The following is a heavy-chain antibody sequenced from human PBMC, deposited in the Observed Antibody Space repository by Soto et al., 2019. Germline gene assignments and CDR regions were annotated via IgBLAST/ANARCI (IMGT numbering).Heavy chain of an antibody. V-gene: IGHV5-51*01. Sequence: LGESLKISCKASGYSFSTYWIAWVRQRPGQGLDWMGIIYPGDSDTRYSPSFPGQVTISVDNSIDTAYLEWTTLRASDSAMYYCARHSLATQPGDYWGQGTRVTVSS. CDR2: IYPGDSDT. D-gene: IGHD5-12*01. J-gene: IGHJ4*02. CDR3: ARHSLATQPGDY. CDR1: GYSFSTYW.